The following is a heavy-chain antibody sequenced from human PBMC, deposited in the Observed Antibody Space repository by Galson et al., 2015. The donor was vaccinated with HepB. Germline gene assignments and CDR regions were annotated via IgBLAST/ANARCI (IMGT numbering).Heavy chain of an antibody. V-gene: IGHV3-23*01. Sequence: QAPGKGLEWVSAISGSGGSTYYADSVKGRFTISRDNSKNTLYLQMNSLRAEDTAVYYCAKSALARYYYYYYMDVWGKGTTVTVSS. CDR2: ISGSGGST. J-gene: IGHJ6*03. CDR3: AKSALARYYYYYYMDV.